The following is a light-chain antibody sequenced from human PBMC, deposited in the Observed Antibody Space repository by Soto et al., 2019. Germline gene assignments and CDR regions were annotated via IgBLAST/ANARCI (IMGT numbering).Light chain of an antibody. CDR1: QRISSSY. Sequence: EIVLTQSPGTLSLSPGERATLSCRASQRISSSYLAWYQQKPGQAPRLLIYGASSRATGIPYRFSGSGSGTDFTLTISRLEPEDFAVYYCQQYGSSPPWTFGQGTKVDIK. CDR3: QQYGSSPPWT. CDR2: GAS. V-gene: IGKV3-20*01. J-gene: IGKJ1*01.